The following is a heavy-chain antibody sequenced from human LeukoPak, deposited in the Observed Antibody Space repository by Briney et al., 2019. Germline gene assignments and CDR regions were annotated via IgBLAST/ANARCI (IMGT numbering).Heavy chain of an antibody. CDR1: GGTFSSYA. V-gene: IGHV1-69*05. J-gene: IGHJ5*02. CDR2: IIPIFGTA. Sequence: SVKVSCKASGGTFSSYAISWVRQAPGQGLEWMGGIIPIFGTANYAQKSQGRVTITTDESTSTAYMELSSLRSEDTAVYYCASGYYDSSGYYQNWFDPWGQGTLVTVSS. D-gene: IGHD3-22*01. CDR3: ASGYYDSSGYYQNWFDP.